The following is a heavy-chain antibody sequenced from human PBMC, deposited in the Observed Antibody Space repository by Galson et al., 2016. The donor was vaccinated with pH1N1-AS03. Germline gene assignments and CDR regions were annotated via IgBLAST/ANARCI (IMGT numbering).Heavy chain of an antibody. V-gene: IGHV3-7*03. CDR1: GFIFSGYW. CDR3: ARGKDFWSGYPDDPFAI. CDR2: IKQDGSEK. Sequence: SLRLSCAASGFIFSGYWMSWVRQAPGKGLEWVANIKQDGSEKYYVDSVKGRFTIARDNAKNSVYLQMNSLRAEDTAVYHCARGKDFWSGYPDDPFAIWGVGTRVTVSS. J-gene: IGHJ3*02. D-gene: IGHD3-3*01.